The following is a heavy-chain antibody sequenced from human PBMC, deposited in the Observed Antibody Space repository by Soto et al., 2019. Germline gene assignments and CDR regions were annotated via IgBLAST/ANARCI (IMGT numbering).Heavy chain of an antibody. V-gene: IGHV1-46*01. D-gene: IGHD5-18*01. CDR3: ARDHVDTPMTNFDY. Sequence: ASVKVSCKAFGYTFISYYIHWVRQAPGQGLEWMGLINPGDAYTDYAQKFQGRVTLTRDTSTSIVYMELSSLRSEDTAIYYCARDHVDTPMTNFDYWGQGTLVTVSS. CDR1: GYTFISYY. J-gene: IGHJ4*02. CDR2: INPGDAYT.